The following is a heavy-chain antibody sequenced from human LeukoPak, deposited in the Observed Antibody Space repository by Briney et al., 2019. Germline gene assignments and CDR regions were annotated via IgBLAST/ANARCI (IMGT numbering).Heavy chain of an antibody. CDR2: ISSSSSYI. CDR1: GFTFSSYE. V-gene: IGHV3-21*01. D-gene: IGHD5-24*01. Sequence: KPGGSLRLSCAASGFTFSSYEMNWVRQAPGKGLEWVSSISSSSSYIYYADSVKGRFTISRDNAKNSLYLQMNSLRAEDTAVYYCARDLRRLGRDGVAFDIWGQGTMVTVSS. J-gene: IGHJ3*02. CDR3: ARDLRRLGRDGVAFDI.